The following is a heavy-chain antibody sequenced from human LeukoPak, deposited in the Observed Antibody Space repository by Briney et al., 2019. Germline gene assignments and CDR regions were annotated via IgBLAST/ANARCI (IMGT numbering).Heavy chain of an antibody. V-gene: IGHV3-48*04. Sequence: GGSLRLSFAASGFTFSSYSMNWVRQAPGKGLEWVSYISSSSSTIYYADSVKGRFTISRDNAKNSLYLQMNSLRAEDTAVYYCARGSTYGSGSYFDYWGQGTLVTVSS. D-gene: IGHD3-10*01. CDR2: ISSSSSTI. CDR3: ARGSTYGSGSYFDY. CDR1: GFTFSSYS. J-gene: IGHJ4*02.